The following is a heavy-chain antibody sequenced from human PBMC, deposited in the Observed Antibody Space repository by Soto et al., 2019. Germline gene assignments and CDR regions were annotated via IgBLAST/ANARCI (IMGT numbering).Heavy chain of an antibody. V-gene: IGHV3-30-3*01. CDR3: ARERVGSGSYVSRYYYGMDV. Sequence: GSLRLSCAASGFTFSSYAMHWVRQAPGKGLEWVAVISYDGSNKYYADSVKGRFTISRDNSKNTLYLQMNSLRAEGTAVYYCARERVGSGSYVSRYYYGMDVWGQGTTVTVSS. CDR2: ISYDGSNK. J-gene: IGHJ6*02. CDR1: GFTFSSYA. D-gene: IGHD3-10*01.